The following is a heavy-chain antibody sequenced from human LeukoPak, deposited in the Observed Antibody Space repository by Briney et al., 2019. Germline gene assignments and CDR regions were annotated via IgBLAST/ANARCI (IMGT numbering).Heavy chain of an antibody. J-gene: IGHJ4*02. D-gene: IGHD3-9*01. V-gene: IGHV1-2*02. CDR1: GYTFTAYY. Sequence: ASVKVSCKASGYTFTAYYMHWVRQAPGQGLEWMGWINPHSGGTNYAQTFQGRVTMTRDTSISTASTAYMELSRLRSDDTAVYYCARVSGYFDWLSYFDYWGQGTLVTVSS. CDR3: ARVSGYFDWLSYFDY. CDR2: INPHSGGT.